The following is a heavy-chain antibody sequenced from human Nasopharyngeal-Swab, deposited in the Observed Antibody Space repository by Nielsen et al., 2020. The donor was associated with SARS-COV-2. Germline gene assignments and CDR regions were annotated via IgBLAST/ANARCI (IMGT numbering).Heavy chain of an antibody. Sequence: GESLKISCAASGFTFSSYSMNRVRQAPGKGLEWVSYISSSSSTIYYADSVKGRFTISRDNAKNSLYLQMNSLRAEDTAVYYCARKSSFDYWGQGTLVTVSS. CDR2: ISSSSSTI. CDR3: ARKSSFDY. V-gene: IGHV3-48*01. CDR1: GFTFSSYS. J-gene: IGHJ4*02.